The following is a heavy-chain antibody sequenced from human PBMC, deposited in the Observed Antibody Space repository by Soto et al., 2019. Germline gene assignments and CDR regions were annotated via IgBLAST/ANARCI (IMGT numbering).Heavy chain of an antibody. D-gene: IGHD2-8*01. Sequence: QVQLQESGPGLVKPSGTLSLTCAVSSGSIGTTNWWSWVRQTPGKGLKWIGEIFHSGNTYYNLSLASRVTISVDTSKNQFSLNLRSVTAADTAVYYCARRTWGMDVWGQGTTVTVSS. CDR1: SGSIGTTNW. V-gene: IGHV4-4*02. CDR2: IFHSGNT. J-gene: IGHJ6*02. CDR3: ARRTWGMDV.